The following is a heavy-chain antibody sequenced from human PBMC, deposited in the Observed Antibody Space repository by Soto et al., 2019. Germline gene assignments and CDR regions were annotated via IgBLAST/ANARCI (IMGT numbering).Heavy chain of an antibody. CDR2: IIPILNIA. Sequence: QVQLVQSGAEVRKPGSSVKVSCKASGGTFSNHTISWVRQAPGQGLEWMGRIIPILNIANYAQKFEGRVPITAYKSTRAASMGLRSLRSADTAVYYCARVALVSRVTNGFYYYMDVWGKGTTVTASS. CDR3: ARVALVSRVTNGFYYYMDV. CDR1: GGTFSNHT. D-gene: IGHD4-17*01. V-gene: IGHV1-69*02. J-gene: IGHJ6*03.